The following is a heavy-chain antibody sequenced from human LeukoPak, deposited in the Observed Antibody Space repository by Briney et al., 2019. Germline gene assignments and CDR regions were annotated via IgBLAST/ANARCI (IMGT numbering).Heavy chain of an antibody. D-gene: IGHD2-21*01. CDR2: ISSSGSYT. V-gene: IGHV3-11*03. CDR3: VRTCDAVTGPFDI. CDR1: GFTFGDYY. Sequence: GGSLRLSCAASGFTFGDYYMSWIRQAPGKGLEWVSYISSSGSYTKKADSVEGRFTISRDNAKNSMYLQMNSLRAEDTAVYYCVRTCDAVTGPFDIWGQGTMVTVS. J-gene: IGHJ3*02.